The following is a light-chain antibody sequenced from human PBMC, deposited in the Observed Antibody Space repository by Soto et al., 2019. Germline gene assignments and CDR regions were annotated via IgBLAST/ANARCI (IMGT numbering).Light chain of an antibody. CDR3: NAQADNGKHV. CDR2: EVS. V-gene: IGLV2-8*01. J-gene: IGLJ1*01. Sequence: QSALTQPPSASGSPGQSVTISCTGNSNDVGHSSFISWYQQHPGKGPKLIIYEVSKRTSGVPDRFSGSKSGNTASLSVSGLQDEDEADYFCNAQADNGKHVFGTGTQLTVL. CDR1: SNDVGHSSF.